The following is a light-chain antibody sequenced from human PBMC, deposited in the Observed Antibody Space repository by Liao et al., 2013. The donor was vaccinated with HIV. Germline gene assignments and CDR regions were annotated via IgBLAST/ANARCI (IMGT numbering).Light chain of an antibody. V-gene: IGLV3-1*01. CDR1: KLGDKY. CDR3: QAWDSNEVI. Sequence: SYELTQPPSVSESPGQTAIITCSGEKLGDKYVRWYQQKPGQSPVLVIYEDKKRPSGIPERFSGSNSGNTATLTISGTQAMDEADYYCQAWDSNEVIFGGGTKLT. J-gene: IGLJ2*01. CDR2: EDK.